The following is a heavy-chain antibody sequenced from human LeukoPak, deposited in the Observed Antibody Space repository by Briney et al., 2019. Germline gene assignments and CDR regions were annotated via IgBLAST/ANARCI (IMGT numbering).Heavy chain of an antibody. CDR2: IKSKTDGGTT. J-gene: IGHJ4*02. CDR1: GFTFSNAW. V-gene: IGHV3-15*07. CDR3: STTYYYDSSEGY. Sequence: GGSLRLSCAASGFTFSNAWMNWVRQAPGKGLEWVGRIKSKTDGGTTDYAAPVKGRFTTSRDDSKNTLYLQMNSLKTEDTAVYYCSTTYYYDSSEGYWGQGTLVTVSS. D-gene: IGHD3-22*01.